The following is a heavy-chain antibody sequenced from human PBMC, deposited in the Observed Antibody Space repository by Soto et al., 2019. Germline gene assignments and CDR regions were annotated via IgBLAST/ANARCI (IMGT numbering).Heavy chain of an antibody. CDR1: GFTFSSYW. J-gene: IGHJ5*02. D-gene: IGHD6-13*01. CDR2: INSDGSST. V-gene: IGHV3-74*01. CDR3: AGEYSSSWYGVDA. Sequence: PGGSLRLSCAASGFTFSSYWMHWVRQAPGKGLVWVSRINSDGSSTSYADSVKGRFTISRDNAKNTLYLQMNSLRAEDTAVYYCAGEYSSSWYGVDAWGQGTLVTVSS.